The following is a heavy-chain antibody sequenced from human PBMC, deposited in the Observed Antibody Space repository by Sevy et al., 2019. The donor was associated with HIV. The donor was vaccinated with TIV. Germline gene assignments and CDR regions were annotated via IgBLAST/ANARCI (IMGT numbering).Heavy chain of an antibody. J-gene: IGHJ4*02. CDR3: ATTKDYYESSGSPFDY. CDR1: GYRLSQLS. D-gene: IGHD3-22*01. Sequence: ASVKVSCKVSGYRLSQLSMHWVRQAPGKGLEWMGSFDPEDDETIYAQNFQGRVAMTEDTSTDTAYMELSTLRSEDTAVYCCATTKDYYESSGSPFDYWGQGTLVTVSS. CDR2: FDPEDDET. V-gene: IGHV1-24*01.